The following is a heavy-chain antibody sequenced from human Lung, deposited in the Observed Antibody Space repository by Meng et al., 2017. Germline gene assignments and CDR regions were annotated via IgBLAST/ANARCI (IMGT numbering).Heavy chain of an antibody. D-gene: IGHD4-11*01. CDR1: GGSFSDYY. CDR3: ARGPTTMAHDFDY. Sequence: GQRQESGPGLVKPSQTLSLTCTVSGGSFSDYYWSWIRQPPGKGLEWIGEINHSGSTNYNPSLESRATISVDTSQNNLSLKLSSVTAADSAVYYCARGPTTMAHDFDYWGQGTLVTVSS. CDR2: INHSGST. V-gene: IGHV4-34*09. J-gene: IGHJ4*02.